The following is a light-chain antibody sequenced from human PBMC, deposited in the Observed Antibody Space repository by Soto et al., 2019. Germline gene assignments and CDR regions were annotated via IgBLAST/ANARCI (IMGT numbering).Light chain of an antibody. Sequence: EIVMTQSPATLSVSPGERATLSCRASQSVSSNLAWYQQKPGQAPRLLIYGASTRATGIPARFSGSGSGTEFTLTIRSLQSEDFAVYYCQQYNNWPPPTFGQGTKVEIK. CDR2: GAS. CDR3: QQYNNWPPPT. CDR1: QSVSSN. V-gene: IGKV3-15*01. J-gene: IGKJ1*01.